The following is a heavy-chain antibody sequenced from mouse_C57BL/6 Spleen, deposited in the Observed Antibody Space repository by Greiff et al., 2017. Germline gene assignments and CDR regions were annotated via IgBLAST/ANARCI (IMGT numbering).Heavy chain of an antibody. CDR3: ARRDYGSSGYFDV. J-gene: IGHJ1*03. Sequence: EVQRVESGGDLVKPGGSLKLSCAASGFTFSSYGMSWVRQTPDKRLEWVATISSGGSYTYYPDSVKGRFTISRDNAKNTLYLQMSSLKSEDTAMYYWARRDYGSSGYFDVWGTGTTVTVSS. CDR1: GFTFSSYG. D-gene: IGHD1-1*01. CDR2: ISSGGSYT. V-gene: IGHV5-6*01.